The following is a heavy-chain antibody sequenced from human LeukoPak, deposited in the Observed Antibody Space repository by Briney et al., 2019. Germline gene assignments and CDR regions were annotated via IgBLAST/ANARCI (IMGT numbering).Heavy chain of an antibody. CDR3: ARDQATVNYYYYGMDV. V-gene: IGHV4-31*03. Sequence: SQTLSLTCTVSGGSISSGGYYWSWIRQHPGTGLEWIGYIYYSGSTYYNPSLKSRVTISVDTSKNQFSLKLSSVTAADTAVYYCARDQATVNYYYYGMDVWGQGTTVTVSS. J-gene: IGHJ6*02. CDR2: IYYSGST. CDR1: GGSISSGGYY. D-gene: IGHD4-17*01.